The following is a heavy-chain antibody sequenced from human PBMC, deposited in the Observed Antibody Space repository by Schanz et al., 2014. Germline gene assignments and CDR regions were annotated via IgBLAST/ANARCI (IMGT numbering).Heavy chain of an antibody. CDR2: ISPYNGNT. CDR3: ARDGVDAAAGGNY. J-gene: IGHJ4*02. CDR1: GYTFTNFF. Sequence: QVHLVQSGAEVHKPGVSLKISCKASGYTFTNFFLYWVRQARGQGLEWMGRISPYNGNTNYAQKLQGRVTTTADTSTTTSYMDLRSLRSDDAAVYCEARDGVDAAAGGNYWGQGTLVTVSS. D-gene: IGHD6-13*01. V-gene: IGHV1-18*04.